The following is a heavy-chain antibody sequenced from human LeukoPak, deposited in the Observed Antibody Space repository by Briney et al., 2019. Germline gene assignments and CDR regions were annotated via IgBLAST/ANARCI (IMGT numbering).Heavy chain of an antibody. Sequence: GGSLGLSCAASGFTFSSYWMSWVRQAPGKGLEWVANIKQDGSEIYYVDSVKGRFTISRDNARNSLYLQMNSLRAEDTAVYHCARERSYGSRDFDYWGQGTLVTVSS. CDR1: GFTFSSYW. CDR2: IKQDGSEI. CDR3: ARERSYGSRDFDY. J-gene: IGHJ4*02. D-gene: IGHD3-10*01. V-gene: IGHV3-7*03.